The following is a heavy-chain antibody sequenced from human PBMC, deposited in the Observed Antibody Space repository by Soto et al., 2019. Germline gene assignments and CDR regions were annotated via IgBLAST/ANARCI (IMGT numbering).Heavy chain of an antibody. V-gene: IGHV4-4*07. J-gene: IGHJ6*02. CDR3: ASEHSSPWRSLSYYYGLGV. CDR2: IYTSGST. CDR1: GGSISSYY. Sequence: PTETLSLTCTVAGGSISSYYWRWIRQPAGQGLEWIGRIYTSGSTDYNPSLKSRVTMSVDTSKNQFTLKLSSVTAADTAVYYCASEHSSPWRSLSYYYGLGVCRHRPTVT. D-gene: IGHD6-6*01.